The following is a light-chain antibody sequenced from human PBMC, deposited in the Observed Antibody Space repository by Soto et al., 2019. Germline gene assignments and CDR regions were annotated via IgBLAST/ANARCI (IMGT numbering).Light chain of an antibody. V-gene: IGKV3-20*01. CDR1: QSVSSSY. J-gene: IGKJ4*01. Sequence: EIVLTQSPGTLSLSPGERATLSCRASQSVSSSYLAWYQQKPGQAPRLLIYAESSRATGIPDRFSGSGSGTAFTLTISRLEPDDFAAYYCQQYGSSLPLTFGGGTKVEIK. CDR3: QQYGSSLPLT. CDR2: AES.